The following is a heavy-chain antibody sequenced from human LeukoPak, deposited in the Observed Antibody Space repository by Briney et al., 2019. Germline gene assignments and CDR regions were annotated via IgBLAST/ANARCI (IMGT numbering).Heavy chain of an antibody. J-gene: IGHJ6*02. V-gene: IGHV3-7*05. Sequence: PGGSLRLSCAASGFTFSSYWMSWVRQAPGKGLEWVANIKQDGSEKYYVDSVKGRFTISRDNSKNTLSLQMNSLRAEDTAVYYCAKDVRVGGGGMDVWGQGTPVTVSS. CDR3: AKDVRVGGGGMDV. CDR2: IKQDGSEK. CDR1: GFTFSSYW. D-gene: IGHD1-26*01.